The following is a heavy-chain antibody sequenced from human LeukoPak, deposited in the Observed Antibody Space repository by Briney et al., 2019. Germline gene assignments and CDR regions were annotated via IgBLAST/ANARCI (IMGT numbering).Heavy chain of an antibody. CDR3: ARCENKQLGFGY. Sequence: SETLSLTCTVSGGSISSGDYYWSWIRQPPGKGLEWIGYIYYSGSTNYNPSLKSRVTISVDTSKNQFSLKLSSVTAADTAVYYCARCENKQLGFGYWGQGTLVTVSS. CDR2: IYYSGST. V-gene: IGHV4-61*08. J-gene: IGHJ4*01. CDR1: GGSISSGDYY. D-gene: IGHD6-13*01.